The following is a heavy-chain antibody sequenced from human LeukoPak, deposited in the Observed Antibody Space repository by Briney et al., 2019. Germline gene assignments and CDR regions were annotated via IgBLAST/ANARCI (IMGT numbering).Heavy chain of an antibody. Sequence: ASVKVSCKASGYTFTGYYMHWVRQAPGQGLEWMGWINPNSGGTNYAQKFQGRVTMTRDTSISTAYMELRSLRSDDTAVYYCARGGPLYSGYDLGSGAFDIWGQGTMVTVSS. CDR2: INPNSGGT. J-gene: IGHJ3*02. CDR3: ARGGPLYSGYDLGSGAFDI. D-gene: IGHD5-12*01. V-gene: IGHV1-2*02. CDR1: GYTFTGYY.